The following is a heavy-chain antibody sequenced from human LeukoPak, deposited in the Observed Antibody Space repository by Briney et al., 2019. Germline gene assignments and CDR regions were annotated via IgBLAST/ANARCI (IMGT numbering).Heavy chain of an antibody. V-gene: IGHV3-21*01. CDR3: ARVDAVAASQDY. CDR2: ISSSSSYI. D-gene: IGHD2-15*01. Sequence: PGGSLRLSCAASGFTFSSYSMNSVRQAPGKGLEWVSSISSSSSYIYYADSVKGRFTISRDNAKNSLYLQMNSLRAEDTAVYYCARVDAVAASQDYWGQGTLVTVSS. CDR1: GFTFSSYS. J-gene: IGHJ4*02.